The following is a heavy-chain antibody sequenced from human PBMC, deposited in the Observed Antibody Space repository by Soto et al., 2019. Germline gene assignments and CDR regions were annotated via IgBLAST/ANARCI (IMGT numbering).Heavy chain of an antibody. CDR2: ISSSSSTI. J-gene: IGHJ4*02. V-gene: IGHV3-48*01. D-gene: IGHD6-13*01. CDR3: ARDLRRRGSSWDYFDY. CDR1: GFTFSSYT. Sequence: EVQLVESGGGLVQPGGSLRLSCAASGFTFSSYTMNWVRQAPGKGPEWVSYISSSSSTIYYADSVKGRFTISRDNAKNTLYLQMNSLRAEDTAVYYCARDLRRRGSSWDYFDYWGQGTLVTVSS.